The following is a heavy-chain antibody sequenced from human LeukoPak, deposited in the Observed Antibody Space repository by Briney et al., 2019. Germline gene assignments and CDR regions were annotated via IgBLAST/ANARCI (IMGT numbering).Heavy chain of an antibody. V-gene: IGHV4-59*01. J-gene: IGHJ4*02. CDR2: IYYTGST. Sequence: SETLSLTCSVSGDSMSGYYWSWIRQPPGKGLEWIGYIYYTGSTNYNLSLRSRVTISVDTSKNQFSLKLTSVTAADTAVYFCAGGGDSGGYYYPMFDYWGRGTLVTVSS. CDR1: GDSMSGYY. CDR3: AGGGDSGGYYYPMFDY. D-gene: IGHD3-22*01.